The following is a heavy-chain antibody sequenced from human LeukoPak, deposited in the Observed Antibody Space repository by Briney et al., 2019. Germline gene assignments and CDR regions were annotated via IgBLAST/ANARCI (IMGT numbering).Heavy chain of an antibody. CDR1: GFTFSSYS. Sequence: GGSLRLSYAASGFTFSSYSMNWVRQAPGKGLEWVSSISSSSSYIYYADSVKGRFTISRDNAKNSLYLQMNSLRAEDTAVYYCARSYDFWSGYTILSGYYYYMDVWGKGTTVTVSS. J-gene: IGHJ6*03. D-gene: IGHD3-3*01. CDR2: ISSSSSYI. V-gene: IGHV3-21*01. CDR3: ARSYDFWSGYTILSGYYYYMDV.